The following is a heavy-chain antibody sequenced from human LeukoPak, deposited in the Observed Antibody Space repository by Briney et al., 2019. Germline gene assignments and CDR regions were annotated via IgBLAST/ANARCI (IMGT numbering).Heavy chain of an antibody. Sequence: PGGSLRLSCAASGFTFSSYAMHWVRQAPGKGLEWVAVISYDGTNKYYADSVKGRFTISRDNAKNSLYLQMNSLRAEDTALYYCAKDIAAAGDWNWFDPWGQGTLVTVSS. D-gene: IGHD6-13*01. CDR1: GFTFSSYA. J-gene: IGHJ5*02. CDR3: AKDIAAAGDWNWFDP. CDR2: ISYDGTNK. V-gene: IGHV3-30*01.